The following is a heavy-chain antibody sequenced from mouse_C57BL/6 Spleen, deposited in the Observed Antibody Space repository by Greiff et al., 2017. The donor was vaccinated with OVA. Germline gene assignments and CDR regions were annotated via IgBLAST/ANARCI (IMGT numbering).Heavy chain of an antibody. J-gene: IGHJ1*03. Sequence: EVKLMESGGGLVKPGGSLKLSCAASGFTFSSYAMSWVRQTPEKRLEWVATISDGGSYTYYPDNVKGRFTISRDNAKNNLYLQMSHLKSEDTAMYYCARDYYGREGYFDVWGTGTTVTVSS. V-gene: IGHV5-4*01. CDR3: ARDYYGREGYFDV. CDR2: ISDGGSYT. D-gene: IGHD1-1*01. CDR1: GFTFSSYA.